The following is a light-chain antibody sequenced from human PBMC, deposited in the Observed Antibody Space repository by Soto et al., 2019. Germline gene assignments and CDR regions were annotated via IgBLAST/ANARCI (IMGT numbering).Light chain of an antibody. CDR2: EVS. CDR3: SSYTTTSTLII. Sequence: QSALTQPASVSGSPGQSITISCTGTSSDFASYNFVSWYQHYPGKAPQLIIYEVSNRPSGVSNRFSGSKSGNTASLTISGLQAEDEADYYCSSYTTTSTLIIFGGGTKLTVL. CDR1: SSDFASYNF. V-gene: IGLV2-14*01. J-gene: IGLJ2*01.